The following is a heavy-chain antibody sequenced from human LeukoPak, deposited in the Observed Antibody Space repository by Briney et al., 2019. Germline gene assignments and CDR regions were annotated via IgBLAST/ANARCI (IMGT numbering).Heavy chain of an antibody. D-gene: IGHD5-18*01. CDR3: ARVERGYSYGYYFDY. J-gene: IGHJ4*02. V-gene: IGHV3-21*01. Sequence: PGGSLRLSCAASGFTFSSYSMNWVRQAPGKGLEWVSSISSSSSYIYYADSVKGRFTISRDNAKNSLYLQMNSLRAEDTAVYYCARVERGYSYGYYFDYWGQGTLVTVSS. CDR1: GFTFSSYS. CDR2: ISSSSSYI.